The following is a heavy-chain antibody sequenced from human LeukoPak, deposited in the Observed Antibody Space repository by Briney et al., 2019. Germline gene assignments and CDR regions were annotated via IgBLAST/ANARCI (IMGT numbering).Heavy chain of an antibody. J-gene: IGHJ3*02. V-gene: IGHV4-59*01. CDR2: IHDSGKT. D-gene: IGHD3-10*01. CDR1: GGSLNTYY. CDR3: ARDRGLAGFDAYDI. Sequence: SETLSLTCTVSGGSLNTYYWSWIRQPPGKGLEWIAYIHDSGKTHYNPSLKSRATISIDTSKNHFSLSLSSVTAADTALYYCARDRGLAGFDAYDIWGQGTMVTVSS.